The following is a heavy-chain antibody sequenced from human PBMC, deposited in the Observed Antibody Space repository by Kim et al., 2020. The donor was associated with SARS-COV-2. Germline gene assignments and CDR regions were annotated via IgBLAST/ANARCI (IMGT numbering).Heavy chain of an antibody. Sequence: GGSLRLSCAASGFTFSSYAMHWVRQAPGKGLEWVAVISYDGSNKYYADSVKGRFTISRDNSKNTLYLQMNSLRAEDTAVYYCARGGYDAWGQESLVTVSS. CDR3: ARGGYDA. J-gene: IGHJ5*02. CDR1: GFTFSSYA. D-gene: IGHD5-12*01. CDR2: ISYDGSNK. V-gene: IGHV3-30*04.